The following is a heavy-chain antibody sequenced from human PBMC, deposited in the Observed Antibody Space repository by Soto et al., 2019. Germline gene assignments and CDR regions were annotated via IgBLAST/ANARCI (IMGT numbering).Heavy chain of an antibody. CDR2: ISGSGGST. D-gene: IGHD6-19*01. CDR1: GFTFSSYA. J-gene: IGHJ4*02. Sequence: GGSLRLSCAASGFTFSSYAMSWVRQAPGKGLEWVSAISGSGGSTYYADSVKGRFTISRDNSKNTLYLQMNSLRAEDTAVYYCAKDPRYLADSSGWLVDYWGQGTLVTVSS. CDR3: AKDPRYLADSSGWLVDY. V-gene: IGHV3-23*01.